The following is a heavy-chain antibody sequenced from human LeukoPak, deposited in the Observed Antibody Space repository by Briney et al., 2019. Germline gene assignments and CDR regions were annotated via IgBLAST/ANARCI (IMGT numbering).Heavy chain of an antibody. D-gene: IGHD2-21*01. V-gene: IGHV3-48*04. CDR2: ISSGSRTI. CDR3: VRESIRGTRDFDY. J-gene: IGHJ4*02. Sequence: SGGSLRLSCAASGFSFSGYSMNWVRQAPGKGLDWVSYISSGSRTIFYAESVKGRFTISRDNAKNLLYLEMNSLRAEDTAVYYCVRESIRGTRDFDYWGQGTLVTVSS. CDR1: GFSFSGYS.